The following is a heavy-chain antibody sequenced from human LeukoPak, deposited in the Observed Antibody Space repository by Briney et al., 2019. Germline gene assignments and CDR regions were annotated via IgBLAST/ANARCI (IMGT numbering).Heavy chain of an antibody. Sequence: PGGSLRLSCAASGFSFSNYWMSWVRQAPGKGLEWVSAISGSGGSTYYADSVKGRFTISRDNSKNTLYLQMNSLRAEDTAVYYCAKDLGGDYYDSSGYSDYWGQGTLVTVSS. J-gene: IGHJ4*02. V-gene: IGHV3-23*01. CDR3: AKDLGGDYYDSSGYSDY. CDR2: ISGSGGST. CDR1: GFSFSNYW. D-gene: IGHD3-22*01.